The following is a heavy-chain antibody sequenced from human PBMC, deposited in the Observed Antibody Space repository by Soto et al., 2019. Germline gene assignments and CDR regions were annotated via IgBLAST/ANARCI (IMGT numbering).Heavy chain of an antibody. CDR2: IYSGGST. Sequence: EVQLVESGGGLVQPGGSLRLSCAASGFTVSSNYMSWVRQAPGKGLEWVSVIYSGGSTYYADSVKGRFTISRDNSKNTXYXIMNSLRAEDTAVYYCAREGTYYYDSSGYYTDAFDIWGQGTMVTVSS. V-gene: IGHV3-66*01. CDR1: GFTVSSNY. CDR3: AREGTYYYDSSGYYTDAFDI. D-gene: IGHD3-22*01. J-gene: IGHJ3*02.